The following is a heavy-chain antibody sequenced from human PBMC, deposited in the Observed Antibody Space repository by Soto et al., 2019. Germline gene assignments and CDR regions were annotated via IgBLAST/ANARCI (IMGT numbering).Heavy chain of an antibody. Sequence: SVKVSCKASGGTFSSYAISWVRQAPGQGLEWMGGIIPIGGTANYAQKFQGRVTITGDASTSTVYMELSSLRSEDTAVYYCARDRIERFIVGLDYWGQGTLVTVSS. CDR3: ARDRIERFIVGLDY. CDR1: GGTFSSYA. D-gene: IGHD1-26*01. V-gene: IGHV1-69*13. J-gene: IGHJ4*02. CDR2: IIPIGGTA.